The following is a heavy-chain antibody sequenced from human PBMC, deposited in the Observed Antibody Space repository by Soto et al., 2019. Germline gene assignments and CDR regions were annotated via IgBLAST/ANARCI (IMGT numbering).Heavy chain of an antibody. CDR3: ARYFDWLSGNWFDP. V-gene: IGHV4-30-4*01. D-gene: IGHD3-9*01. Sequence: PSETLSLTCTVSGGSISSGDYYWSWIRQPPGKGLEWIGYIYYSGSTYYNPSLKSRVTISVDTSKNQFSLKLSSVTAADTAVYYCARYFDWLSGNWFDPWGRGTLVTVSS. J-gene: IGHJ5*02. CDR1: GGSISSGDYY. CDR2: IYYSGST.